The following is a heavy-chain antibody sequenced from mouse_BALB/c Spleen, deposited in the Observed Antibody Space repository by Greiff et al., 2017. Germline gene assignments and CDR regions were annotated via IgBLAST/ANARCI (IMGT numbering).Heavy chain of an antibody. J-gene: IGHJ4*01. CDR3: ARQGSSYAMDY. D-gene: IGHD1-1*01. CDR1: GFTFSSYA. Sequence: EVQRVESGGGLVKPGGSLKLSCAASGFTFSSYAMSWVRQTPEKRLEWVATISSGGSYTYYPDSVKGRFTISRDNAKNTLYLQMSRLRSEDTAMYYCARQGSSYAMDYWGQGTSVTVSS. V-gene: IGHV5-9-3*01. CDR2: ISSGGSYT.